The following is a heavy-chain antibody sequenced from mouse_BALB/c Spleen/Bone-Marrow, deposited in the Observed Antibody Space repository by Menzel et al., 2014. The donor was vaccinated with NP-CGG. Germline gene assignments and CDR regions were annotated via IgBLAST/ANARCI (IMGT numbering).Heavy chain of an antibody. D-gene: IGHD2-4*01. CDR3: ARKGAMITHYYAMDY. V-gene: IGHV5-17*02. Sequence: EVQLQESGGGLVQPGGSRKLSCAASGFTFSSFGMHWVRQAPEKGLEWVAYISNGSSTIYYADTVKGRFTISRDNPKNTLFLQMISLRSEDTAMYYCARKGAMITHYYAMDYWGQGTSVTVSS. CDR1: GFTFSSFG. J-gene: IGHJ4*01. CDR2: ISNGSSTI.